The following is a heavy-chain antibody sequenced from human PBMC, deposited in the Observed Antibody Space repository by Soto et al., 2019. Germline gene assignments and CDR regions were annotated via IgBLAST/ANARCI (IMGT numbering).Heavy chain of an antibody. CDR2: INVGNGNT. D-gene: IGHD5-18*01. CDR1: GYTFINYA. V-gene: IGHV1-3*01. CDR3: ARDGVLGGYSYGFIHY. Sequence: ASVKVSCKASGYTFINYAIHWVRQAPGQRLEWMGWINVGNGNTQYSQEFQGRVTITRDTSASTAYMELSSLRSEDTAVYYCARDGVLGGYSYGFIHYWGQGSLVTVSS. J-gene: IGHJ4*02.